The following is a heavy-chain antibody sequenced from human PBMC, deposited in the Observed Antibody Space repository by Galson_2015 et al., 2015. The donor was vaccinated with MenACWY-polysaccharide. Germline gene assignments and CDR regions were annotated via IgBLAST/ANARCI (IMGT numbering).Heavy chain of an antibody. J-gene: IGHJ4*02. Sequence: SLRLSCAASGFTFTTCGLHWVRQAPGKGLEWVTFIGYNGNNKEYADSVKGRFTVSRDNFKGTLHLEMNSLRAEDTAVYYCSKDVRANAVPTASAPGGPTDSWGQGTLVTVSS. CDR3: SKDVRANAVPTASAPGGPTDS. CDR1: GFTFTTCG. V-gene: IGHV3-30*02. CDR2: IGYNGNNK. D-gene: IGHD6-6*01.